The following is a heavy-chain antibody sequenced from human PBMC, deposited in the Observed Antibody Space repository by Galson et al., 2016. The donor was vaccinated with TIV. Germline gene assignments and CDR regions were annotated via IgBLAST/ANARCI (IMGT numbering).Heavy chain of an antibody. CDR1: GFTFSRFA. Sequence: SLRLSCAASGFTFSRFAMSWVRQAPGKGLEWVSTITDSGGNTYYADSVKGRFTISRDNSKNTLYLQMNGLRAQDTGVYYCAKEVQRRLHYWGQGALVTVSS. V-gene: IGHV3-23*01. J-gene: IGHJ4*02. CDR2: ITDSGGNT. D-gene: IGHD1-1*01. CDR3: AKEVQRRLHY.